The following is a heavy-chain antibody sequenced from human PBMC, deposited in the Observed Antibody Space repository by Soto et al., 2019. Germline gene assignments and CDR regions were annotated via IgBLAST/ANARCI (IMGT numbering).Heavy chain of an antibody. CDR2: IYYSGST. D-gene: IGHD3-16*02. CDR1: GGSISSGGYY. V-gene: IGHV4-31*03. Sequence: QVQLQESGPGLVKPSQTLSLTCTVSGGSISSGGYYWSWIRQHPGKGLEWIGYIYYSGSTYYNPSLKRRVTLSVDTSKNRFSLKLSSVTAADTAVYYCARAYYDYVWGSYRPFEYWGQGTLVTVSS. CDR3: ARAYYDYVWGSYRPFEY. J-gene: IGHJ4*02.